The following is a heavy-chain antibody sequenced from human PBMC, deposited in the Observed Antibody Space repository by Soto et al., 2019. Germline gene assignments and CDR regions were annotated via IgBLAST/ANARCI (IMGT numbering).Heavy chain of an antibody. CDR3: ARDYFYCSGSPGCNLYF. D-gene: IGHD2-15*01. CDR1: GGTFGSYA. V-gene: IGHV1-69*13. CDR2: IIPIFGTA. J-gene: IGHJ4*01. Sequence: ASLKVSCKASGGTFGSYAISWVRQAPGQGLEWMGGIIPIFGTANYAQKFQGRVTITADESTSTAYMELSSLRSEDTAVYYCARDYFYCSGSPGCNLYFRGRRTLVPVS.